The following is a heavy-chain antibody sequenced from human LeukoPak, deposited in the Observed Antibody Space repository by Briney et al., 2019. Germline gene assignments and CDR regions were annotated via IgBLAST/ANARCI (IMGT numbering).Heavy chain of an antibody. D-gene: IGHD2-15*01. CDR2: ISAYNGNT. CDR1: GYTFTSYG. CDR3: ARDIRDIVVVVAATDAQFDY. J-gene: IGHJ4*02. V-gene: IGHV1-18*04. Sequence: GVSVKVSCKASGYTFTSYGLRWVRQAPGQGLEWMGWISAYNGNTHYAQKPQGRVTMTTDTSTRTAYMRLRSLRSDDTAVYYWARDIRDIVVVVAATDAQFDYWGQGTLVTASS.